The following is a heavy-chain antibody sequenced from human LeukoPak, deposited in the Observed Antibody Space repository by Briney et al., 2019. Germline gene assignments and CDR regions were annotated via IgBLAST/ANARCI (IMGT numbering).Heavy chain of an antibody. Sequence: ASVKVSCKASGYTFTGYYMHWVRQAPGQGLEWMGWINPNSGGTNYAQKFQGRVTMTRDTSISTAYMELSRLRSDDTAAYYCARDSYYYDSSGLNWGQGTLVTVSS. V-gene: IGHV1-2*02. D-gene: IGHD3-22*01. CDR3: ARDSYYYDSSGLN. CDR2: INPNSGGT. J-gene: IGHJ4*02. CDR1: GYTFTGYY.